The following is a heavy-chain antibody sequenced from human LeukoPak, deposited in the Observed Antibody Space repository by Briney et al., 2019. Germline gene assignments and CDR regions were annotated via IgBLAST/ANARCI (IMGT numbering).Heavy chain of an antibody. Sequence: SETLSLTCTVSGGSISSYYWSWIRQPPGKGLEWIGYIYYSGSTNYNPSLKSRVTISVDTSKNQFSLKLSSVTAADTAVYYCARRGGYYYTDAFDIWGQGTMVTVSS. CDR2: IYYSGST. D-gene: IGHD3-22*01. CDR3: ARRGGYYYTDAFDI. J-gene: IGHJ3*02. V-gene: IGHV4-59*08. CDR1: GGSISSYY.